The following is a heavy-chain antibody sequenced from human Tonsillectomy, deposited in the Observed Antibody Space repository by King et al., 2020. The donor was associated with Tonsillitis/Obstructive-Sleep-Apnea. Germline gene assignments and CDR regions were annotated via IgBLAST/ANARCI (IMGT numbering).Heavy chain of an antibody. D-gene: IGHD3-10*01. Sequence: QLVQSGGGLVKPGGSLRLSCAASGFTFSNAWMSWVRQAPGKGLGWGGGIKSKTVGGTADHAAPGKGRFTIPSDDSKNTLYLQMNSLKTEDTAVYYCTALTSGYWGQGTLVTVSS. V-gene: IGHV3-15*01. CDR2: IKSKTVGGTA. CDR1: GFTFSNAW. J-gene: IGHJ4*02. CDR3: TALTSGY.